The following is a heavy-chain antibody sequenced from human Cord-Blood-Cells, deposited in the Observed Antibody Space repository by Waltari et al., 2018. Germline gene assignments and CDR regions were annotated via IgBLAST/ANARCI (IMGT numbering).Heavy chain of an antibody. D-gene: IGHD3-3*01. Sequence: EVQLVESGGGLAQPGGSLRLSCSAPVFTVCCNYFSGVRQAPGKGLELPSVIHSGGSTYYAASVKGRFTISRHNSKNTLYLQMNSLRAEDTAVYYCARQGRFLEWVSAAFDIWGQGTMVTVSS. CDR2: IHSGGST. CDR1: VFTVCCNY. J-gene: IGHJ3*02. V-gene: IGHV3-53*04. CDR3: ARQGRFLEWVSAAFDI.